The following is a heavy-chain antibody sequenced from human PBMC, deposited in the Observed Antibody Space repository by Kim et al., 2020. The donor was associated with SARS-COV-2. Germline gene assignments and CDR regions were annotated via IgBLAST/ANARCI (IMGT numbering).Heavy chain of an antibody. CDR1: GFTFSSYG. CDR2: IWYDGSNK. V-gene: IGHV3-33*01. D-gene: IGHD3-10*01. J-gene: IGHJ3*02. Sequence: GGSLRLSCAASGFTFSSYGMHWVRQAPGKGLEWVAVIWYDGSNKYYADSVKGRFTISRDNSKNTLYLQMNSLRAEDTAVYYCARVSTYGSGSPVGDIWGQGTMVTVSS. CDR3: ARVSTYGSGSPVGDI.